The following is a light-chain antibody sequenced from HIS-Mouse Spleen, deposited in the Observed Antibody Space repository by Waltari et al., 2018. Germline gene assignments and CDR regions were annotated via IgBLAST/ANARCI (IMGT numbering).Light chain of an antibody. Sequence: QSALTQPRSVSGSPGQSVTISCTGTSSDVGGYNYFPWYQQPPGKAPKLMIYDVSKRPSGVPDRFSGSKSGNTASLTISGLQAEDEADYYCCSYAGSYDWVFGGGTKLTVL. CDR3: CSYAGSYDWV. V-gene: IGLV2-11*01. CDR1: SSDVGGYNY. J-gene: IGLJ3*02. CDR2: DVS.